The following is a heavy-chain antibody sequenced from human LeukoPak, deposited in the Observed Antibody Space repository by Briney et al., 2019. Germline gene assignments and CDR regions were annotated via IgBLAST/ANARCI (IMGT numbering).Heavy chain of an antibody. CDR1: GGSITSYY. Sequence: PSETLSLTCSVSGGSITSYYWSWVRQPAGKGLEWIGRISASGSTNYNPSLESRDTMSVATSKNQFSLKLTSVTAADTAIYYCAREGRSSTPGYWGQGTLVTVSS. CDR2: ISASGST. D-gene: IGHD2-15*01. J-gene: IGHJ4*02. V-gene: IGHV4-4*07. CDR3: AREGRSSTPGY.